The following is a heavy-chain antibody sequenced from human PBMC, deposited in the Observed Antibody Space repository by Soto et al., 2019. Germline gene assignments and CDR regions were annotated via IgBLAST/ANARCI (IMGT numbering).Heavy chain of an antibody. CDR1: VYTFTSYY. CDR2: INPSGGST. Sequence: ASVKVSCKASVYTFTSYYIHCVRQATGQGREWMGIINPSGGSTSYAQKFQGRVTMTRDTSTSTVYMELSSLRSEDTAVYYCARDPMYYDILTGHREDWFAPWGQGTLVTVSS. J-gene: IGHJ5*02. D-gene: IGHD3-9*01. CDR3: ARDPMYYDILTGHREDWFAP. V-gene: IGHV1-46*01.